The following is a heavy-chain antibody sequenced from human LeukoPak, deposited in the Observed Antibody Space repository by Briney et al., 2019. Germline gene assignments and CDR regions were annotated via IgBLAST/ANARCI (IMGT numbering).Heavy chain of an antibody. Sequence: GGSLGLSCVASGFPFTPNAMNWVRQAPGKGLEWVSGIGGDGRSHYTGSVKGRFTISRDNSKNTLYLQMNSLRAEDTAIYYCAKDLHNWSGIDYWGLGTLVTVSS. CDR3: AKDLHNWSGIDY. V-gene: IGHV3-23*01. CDR2: IGGDGRS. J-gene: IGHJ4*02. CDR1: GFPFTPNA. D-gene: IGHD3-3*01.